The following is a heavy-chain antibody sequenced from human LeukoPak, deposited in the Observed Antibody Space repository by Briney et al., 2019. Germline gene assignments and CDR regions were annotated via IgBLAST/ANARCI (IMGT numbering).Heavy chain of an antibody. CDR2: ISSSSSYI. D-gene: IGHD5-18*01. Sequence: GGSLRLSCAASGFTSSSYSMNWVRKAPGKGLEWVSSISSSSSYIYYADSVQGRFTISRDNAKNSLYLQMNSLRAEDTAVYYCARDGFEVGSYGYDVDYWGQGTLVTVSS. J-gene: IGHJ4*02. CDR1: GFTSSSYS. V-gene: IGHV3-21*01. CDR3: ARDGFEVGSYGYDVDY.